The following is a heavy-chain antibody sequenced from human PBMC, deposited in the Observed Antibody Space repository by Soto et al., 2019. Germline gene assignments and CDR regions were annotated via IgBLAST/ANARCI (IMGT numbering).Heavy chain of an antibody. V-gene: IGHV3-23*01. CDR2: ISGSGGNST. Sequence: WGYLRISSASSEFTFSTYAMNWVRQAPGKGLDWVSAISGSGGNSTFYGDSVKGRFTISRDNSKNTLYLEMSSLGAEDTAVYYCAKGGGSCCFDCWGQGTLVTVSS. CDR1: EFTFSTYA. J-gene: IGHJ4*02. CDR3: AKGGGSCCFDC. D-gene: IGHD2-15*01.